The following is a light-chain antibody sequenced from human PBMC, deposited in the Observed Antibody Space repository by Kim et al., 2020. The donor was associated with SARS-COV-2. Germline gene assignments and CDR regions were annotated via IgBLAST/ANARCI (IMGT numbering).Light chain of an antibody. Sequence: SGKPPCTLSSGHSSYAIAWHQQQPEKGPRYLMKLNSDGSHTKGDGIPDRFSGSSSGAERYLTISSLQSDDEADYYCQTWATAKGVFGGGTQLTVL. V-gene: IGLV4-69*01. J-gene: IGLJ2*01. CDR2: LNSDGSH. CDR1: SGHSSYA. CDR3: QTWATAKGV.